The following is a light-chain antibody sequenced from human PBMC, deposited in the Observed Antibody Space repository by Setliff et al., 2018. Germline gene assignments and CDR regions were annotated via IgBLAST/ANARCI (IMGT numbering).Light chain of an antibody. CDR2: DVY. J-gene: IGLJ2*01. V-gene: IGLV2-14*03. CDR3: SSYSASSTPVV. CDR1: SSDVGGYSY. Sequence: QSALTQPASVSGSPGQSITISCTGTSSDVGGYSYVSWYQQHPGRAPRLMIYDVYHRPSGVSNRFSGSKSGNTASLTISGLQAEDEADYYCSSYSASSTPVVFGGGT.